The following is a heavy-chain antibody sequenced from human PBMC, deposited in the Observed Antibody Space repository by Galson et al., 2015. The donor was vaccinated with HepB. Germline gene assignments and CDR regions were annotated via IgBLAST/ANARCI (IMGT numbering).Heavy chain of an antibody. CDR1: GYTLTELS. CDR3: ATHPITSDYYGSKETEYYFDY. J-gene: IGHJ4*02. CDR2: FDPEDGET. Sequence: SVKVSCKVSGYTLTELSMHWVRQAPGKGLEWMGGFDPEDGETIYAQKFQGRVTMTEDTSTDTAYMELSSLRSEDTAVYYCATHPITSDYYGSKETEYYFDYWGQGTLVTVSS. V-gene: IGHV1-24*01. D-gene: IGHD3-10*01.